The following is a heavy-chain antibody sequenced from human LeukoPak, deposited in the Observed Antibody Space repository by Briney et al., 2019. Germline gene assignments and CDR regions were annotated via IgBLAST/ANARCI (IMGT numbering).Heavy chain of an antibody. D-gene: IGHD5-12*01. Sequence: GGSLRLSCAASGFTFSSYGMHWVRQAPGKGLEWVSGINWNGGSTGYADSVKGRFTISRDNAKNFLYLQMNSLRAEDTALYYCARAGGSDAFDIWGQGTMVTVSS. CDR1: GFTFSSYG. CDR2: INWNGGST. CDR3: ARAGGSDAFDI. V-gene: IGHV3-20*04. J-gene: IGHJ3*02.